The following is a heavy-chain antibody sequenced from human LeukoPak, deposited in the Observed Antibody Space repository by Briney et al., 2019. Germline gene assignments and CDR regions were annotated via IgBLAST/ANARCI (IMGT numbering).Heavy chain of an antibody. J-gene: IGHJ4*02. CDR3: TTDYYDSSAYPLNFDY. CDR1: GFSFNYAW. D-gene: IGHD3-22*01. V-gene: IGHV3-15*01. CDR2: IRSRTDGGTT. Sequence: PGGSLRLSCAASGFSFNYAWMSWVRQAPGKGLEWVGRIRSRTDGGTTDYAAPVKGRFTISRDDSKNTLYLQMNSLKTEDTAVYYCTTDYYDSSAYPLNFDYWGQGTLVTVSS.